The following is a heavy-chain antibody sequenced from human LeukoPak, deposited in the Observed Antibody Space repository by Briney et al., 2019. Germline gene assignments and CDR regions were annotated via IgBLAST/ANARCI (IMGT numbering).Heavy chain of an antibody. CDR1: GGSISSGGYY. CDR2: IYYSGST. Sequence: PSETLSLTCTVSGGSISSGGYYWSWIRQHPGKGLEWIGYIYYSGSTYYNPSLKSRVTISVDTSKNQFSLKLSSVTAADTAVYYCATFSWGIQLWSGPFTTHYGMDVWGQGTTVTVSS. V-gene: IGHV4-31*03. CDR3: ATFSWGIQLWSGPFTTHYGMDV. D-gene: IGHD5-18*01. J-gene: IGHJ6*02.